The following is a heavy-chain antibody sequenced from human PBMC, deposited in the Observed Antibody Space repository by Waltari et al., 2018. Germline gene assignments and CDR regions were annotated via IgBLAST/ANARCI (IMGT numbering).Heavy chain of an antibody. CDR2: IYTRVST. Sequence: QVQLQESGPGLVKPSETLSLTCTDSGGSISSYYWSWIRQPAGKGLEWIGRIYTRVSTNYNPSLKSRVTMSVDTSKNQFSLKLSSVTAADTAVYYCARAPYPRTGMRFDPWGQGTLVTVSS. CDR1: GGSISSYY. J-gene: IGHJ5*02. V-gene: IGHV4-4*07. D-gene: IGHD3-10*01. CDR3: ARAPYPRTGMRFDP.